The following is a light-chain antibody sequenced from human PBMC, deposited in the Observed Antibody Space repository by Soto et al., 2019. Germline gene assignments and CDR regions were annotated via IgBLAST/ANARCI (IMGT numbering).Light chain of an antibody. Sequence: EIVLTQSPGTLSLSPGDRATLSCRASQSLTNSFMAWYQQKPGQAPRLLIYDTSSRASGIPDRFSGSGSGTDFTLTISRLETEDFAVFYCQQYGTSEIIFGQGTRLEI. CDR1: QSLTNSF. V-gene: IGKV3-20*01. CDR3: QQYGTSEII. J-gene: IGKJ5*01. CDR2: DTS.